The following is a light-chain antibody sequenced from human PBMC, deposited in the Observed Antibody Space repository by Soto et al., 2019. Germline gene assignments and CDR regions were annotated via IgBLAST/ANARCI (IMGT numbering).Light chain of an antibody. J-gene: IGKJ1*01. CDR3: QHYNSYSEA. CDR2: GAY. V-gene: IGKV1-17*01. CDR1: QGIGNA. Sequence: IQMTQSPSSMSASVGDRVTISCRASQGIGNALGWYQQKPGKPPKVLIYGAYNLQSGVTPRFSGSGSGTEFTLTISSLQPDDFATYYCQHYNSYSEAFGPGTQVDIK.